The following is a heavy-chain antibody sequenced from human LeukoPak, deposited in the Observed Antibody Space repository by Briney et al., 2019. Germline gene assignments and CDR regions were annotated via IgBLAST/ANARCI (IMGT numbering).Heavy chain of an antibody. J-gene: IGHJ5*01. D-gene: IGHD3-9*01. CDR1: GGSVSSSSHY. CDR2: ISHIGST. Sequence: SETLSLTCIVSGGSVSSSSHYWGWIRQAPGKELEWIGIISHIGSTFYNLSLRSRVTISLDTSKNQISLKLRSMTAADMAIYYCVRGGPNFDWFPLGNWFDSWGQGTLVTVSS. CDR3: VRGGPNFDWFPLGNWFDS. V-gene: IGHV4-39*07.